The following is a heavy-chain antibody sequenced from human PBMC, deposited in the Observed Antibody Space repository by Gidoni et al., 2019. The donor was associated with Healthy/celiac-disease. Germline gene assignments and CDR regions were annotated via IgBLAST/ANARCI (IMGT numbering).Heavy chain of an antibody. V-gene: IGHV4-34*01. CDR3: ASQRGYSYGH. CDR1: GGSFSGYY. J-gene: IGHJ4*02. CDR2: INHSGST. Sequence: QVQLQQWGAGLLKPSETLSLTCAVYGGSFSGYYWSWIRQPPGKGLEWIGEINHSGSTNYNPSLKSRVTISVDTSKNQFSLKLSSVTAADTAVYYCASQRGYSYGHWGQGTLVTVSS. D-gene: IGHD5-18*01.